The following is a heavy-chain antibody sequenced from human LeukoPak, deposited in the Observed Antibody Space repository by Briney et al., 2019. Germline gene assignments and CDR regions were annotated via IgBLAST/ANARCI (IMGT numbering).Heavy chain of an antibody. V-gene: IGHV4-34*01. Sequence: NASETLSLTCAVYGVSFSGYYWSWIRQSPGKGLEWIGEISHSGSTNYNPSLKSRVTISVDTSKNQFSLKLSSVTAADTAVYYCARGFSYYYDSSGYLALKYWGQGTLVTVSS. J-gene: IGHJ4*02. CDR1: GVSFSGYY. CDR2: ISHSGST. D-gene: IGHD3-22*01. CDR3: ARGFSYYYDSSGYLALKY.